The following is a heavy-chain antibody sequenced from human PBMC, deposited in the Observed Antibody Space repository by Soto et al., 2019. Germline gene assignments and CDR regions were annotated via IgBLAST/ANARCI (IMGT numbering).Heavy chain of an antibody. CDR2: ISAYNGNT. CDR1: GYTFTSYG. D-gene: IGHD3-22*01. V-gene: IGHV1-18*01. CDR3: ARDREIVTYYYDSSGYYADAFDI. Sequence: QVQLVQSGAEVKKPGASVKVSCKASGYTFTSYGISWVRQAPGQGLEWMGWISAYNGNTNYAQKLQGRVPMTAETPTSTASMELRSLGADDTAVYYCARDREIVTYYYDSSGYYADAFDIWGQGTMVTVSS. J-gene: IGHJ3*02.